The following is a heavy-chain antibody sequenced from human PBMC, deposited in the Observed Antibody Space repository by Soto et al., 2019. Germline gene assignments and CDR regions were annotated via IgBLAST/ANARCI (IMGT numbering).Heavy chain of an antibody. J-gene: IGHJ6*02. V-gene: IGHV3-30*18. CDR3: AKGATMVRGVIYYYGMDV. CDR2: ISYDGSNK. CDR1: GFTFSSYG. Sequence: GGSLRLSCAASGFTFSSYGMHWVRQAPGKGLEWVAVISYDGSNKYYADSVKGRFTISRDNSKNTLYLQMNSLRAEDTAVYYCAKGATMVRGVIYYYGMDVWGQGTTVTVSS. D-gene: IGHD3-10*01.